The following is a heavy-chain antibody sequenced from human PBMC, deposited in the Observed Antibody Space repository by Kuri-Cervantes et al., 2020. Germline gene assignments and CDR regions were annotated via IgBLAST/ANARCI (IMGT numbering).Heavy chain of an antibody. CDR2: ISWNSGSI. V-gene: IGHV3-9*01. D-gene: IGHD3-9*01. J-gene: IGHJ3*02. CDR3: ARDLGFYDILTSNAFDI. CDR1: GFTFDDYA. Sequence: SLKISCAASGFTFDDYAMHWVRQASGKGLEWVSGISWNSGSIGYVDSVKGRFNISRDNAKNSLYLQMNSLRAEDTAVYYCARDLGFYDILTSNAFDIWGQGTMVTVSS.